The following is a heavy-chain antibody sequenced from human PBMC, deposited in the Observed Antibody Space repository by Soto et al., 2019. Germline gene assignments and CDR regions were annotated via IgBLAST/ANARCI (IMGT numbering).Heavy chain of an antibody. V-gene: IGHV3-23*01. CDR3: AKGYCTNGVCYIDAFDI. D-gene: IGHD2-8*01. J-gene: IGHJ3*02. Sequence: QSGGSLRLSCAASGFTFSSYAMSWVRQAPGKGLEWVSAISGSGGSTYYADSVKGRFTISRDNSKNTLYLQMNSLRAEDTAVYYCAKGYCTNGVCYIDAFDIWGQGTMVTVSS. CDR1: GFTFSSYA. CDR2: ISGSGGST.